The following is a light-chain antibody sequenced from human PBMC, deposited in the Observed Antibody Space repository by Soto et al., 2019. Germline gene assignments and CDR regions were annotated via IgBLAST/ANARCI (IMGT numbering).Light chain of an antibody. V-gene: IGLV2-11*01. Sequence: QSALTQPRSVSGSPGQSVTISCTGTSSDVGGYNYVSWYQQHPGKAPKLMIYDVSKRRSGVPDRFSGSKSGNTASLTISGLQAEDEADYYCCSYAGSNTLVFGGGTKVTVL. CDR2: DVS. J-gene: IGLJ2*01. CDR1: SSDVGGYNY. CDR3: CSYAGSNTLV.